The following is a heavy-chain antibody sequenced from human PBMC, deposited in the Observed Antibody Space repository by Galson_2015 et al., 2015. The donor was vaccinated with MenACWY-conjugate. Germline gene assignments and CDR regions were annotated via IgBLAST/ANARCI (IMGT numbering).Heavy chain of an antibody. CDR1: GFTFTGYD. D-gene: IGHD5-18*01. CDR2: ISRSGSPI. V-gene: IGHV3-48*03. CDR3: ARVGTWIHQYFYYMDV. J-gene: IGHJ6*03. Sequence: SLRLSCAASGFTFTGYDFNWVRQAPGKGLEWLSYISRSGSPIYYADSVKGQFTISIANIKKSLFLEMNSLRAGDTGIYYCARVGTWIHQYFYYMDVWGKGTTVTVSS.